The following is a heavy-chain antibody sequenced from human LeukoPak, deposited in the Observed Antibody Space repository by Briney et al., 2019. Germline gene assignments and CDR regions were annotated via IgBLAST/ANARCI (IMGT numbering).Heavy chain of an antibody. CDR1: SGSFSGYY. CDR3: ARHGLVAARHAFDI. CDR2: INHSGNT. J-gene: IGHJ3*02. Sequence: KPSETLSLTCTVFSGSFSGYYWSWVRQPPGKGREWSGEINHSGNTNYNPSLKSRITISADTSKDQFTLKLSSVTAADTALYYCARHGLVAARHAFDIWGQGTMVTVSS. V-gene: IGHV4-34*01. D-gene: IGHD6-6*01.